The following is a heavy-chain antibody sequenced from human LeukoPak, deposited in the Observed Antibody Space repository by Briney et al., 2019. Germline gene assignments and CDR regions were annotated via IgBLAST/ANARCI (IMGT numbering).Heavy chain of an antibody. CDR2: ISWSGDRM. CDR3: AKDLGGSATTV. Sequence: GGSLRLSCAASGFTFEDHVMHWVRQAPGKGPDWVSSISWSGDRMGYADAVKGRFTISRDNAKNSLFLQMNSLRVEDTALYYCAKDLGGSATTVWGQGTLVTVSS. V-gene: IGHV3-9*01. CDR1: GFTFEDHV. J-gene: IGHJ4*02. D-gene: IGHD2-2*01.